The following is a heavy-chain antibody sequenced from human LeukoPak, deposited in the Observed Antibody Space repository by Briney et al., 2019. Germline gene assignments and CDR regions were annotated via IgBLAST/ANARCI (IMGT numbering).Heavy chain of an antibody. V-gene: IGHV3-23*01. CDR1: GFTFRSHA. J-gene: IGHJ3*02. CDR2: VSGTGDIT. CDR3: ARSYDISGHYLYGFDI. D-gene: IGHD3-22*01. Sequence: GGSLRLSCAASGFTFRSHAMSWVRQAPGKGLEWVSAVSGTGDITYYAESVKGRFTISRDNSKNTLYLQMNSLRAEDTAVYYCARSYDISGHYLYGFDIWGQGTMVTVSS.